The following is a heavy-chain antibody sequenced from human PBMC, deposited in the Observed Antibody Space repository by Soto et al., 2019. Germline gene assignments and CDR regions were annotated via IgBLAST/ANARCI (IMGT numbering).Heavy chain of an antibody. Sequence: ASVKVSCKASGFTFTGHYIHWVRQAPGQGLEWMGWINPNRGGTSYAQKFQGRVTMTRDTSITTAYMELSRLSSDDTAVYYCAKSGSSFRPSLGYFDYWGQGTMVTVSS. V-gene: IGHV1-2*02. CDR1: GFTFTGHY. CDR2: INPNRGGT. J-gene: IGHJ4*02. CDR3: AKSGSSFRPSLGYFDY. D-gene: IGHD1-26*01.